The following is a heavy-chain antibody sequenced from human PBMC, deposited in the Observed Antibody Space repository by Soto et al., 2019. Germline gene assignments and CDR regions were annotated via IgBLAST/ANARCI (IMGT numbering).Heavy chain of an antibody. J-gene: IGHJ4*01. CDR2: ISYSGSNK. V-gene: IGHV3-30-3*01. Sequence: EGSLRRSCAAAGFSLSYYAMHWVRQAPGKGLEWVALISYSGSNKYYADSVKGRFTISRGNSENTLYLQMNSLGTEDTAVYYCARTPETSGYYYYFDYWG. CDR1: GFSLSYYA. CDR3: ARTPETSGYYYYFDY. D-gene: IGHD3-22*01.